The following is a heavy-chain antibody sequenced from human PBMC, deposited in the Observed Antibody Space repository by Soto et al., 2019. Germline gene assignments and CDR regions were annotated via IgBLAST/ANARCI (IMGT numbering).Heavy chain of an antibody. CDR2: ISAYNGNT. V-gene: IGHV1-18*01. CDR3: AGAGGMYDTSRFNWFDA. D-gene: IGHD6-13*01. CDR1: GYTFTSYG. Sequence: ASVKVSCKASGYTFTSYGISWVRQAPGQGLEWMGWISAYNGNTNYAQKLQGRVTMTTDTSTSTAYMELRSLRSDDTAVYYCAGAGGMYDTSRFNWFDAGGQGTLVTVSS. J-gene: IGHJ5*02.